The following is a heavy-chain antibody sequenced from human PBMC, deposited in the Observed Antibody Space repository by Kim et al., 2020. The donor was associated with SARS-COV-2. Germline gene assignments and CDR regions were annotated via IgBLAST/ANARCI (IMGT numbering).Heavy chain of an antibody. CDR1: GYTFTSYA. D-gene: IGHD1-7*01. V-gene: IGHV1-3*01. Sequence: ASVKVSCKASGYTFTSYAMHWVRQAPGQRLEWMGWINAGNGNTKYSQKFQGRVTITRDTSASTAYMELSSLRSEDTAVYYCARDYNWNYSAFDYWGQGTLVTVSS. CDR2: INAGNGNT. CDR3: ARDYNWNYSAFDY. J-gene: IGHJ4*02.